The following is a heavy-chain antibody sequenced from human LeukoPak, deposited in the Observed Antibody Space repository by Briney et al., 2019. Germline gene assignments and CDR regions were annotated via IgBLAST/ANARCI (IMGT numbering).Heavy chain of an antibody. CDR3: AKEASIVVVTAEYYFDY. CDR2: ISYDGSNK. J-gene: IGHJ4*02. Sequence: PGGSLRLSCAASGFTFSSYGMHWVRQAPGKGLEWVAVISYDGSNKYYADSVKGRFTISRDNSKNTLYLQMNSLRAEDTAVYYCAKEASIVVVTAEYYFDYWGQGTLVTVSS. D-gene: IGHD2-21*02. CDR1: GFTFSSYG. V-gene: IGHV3-30*18.